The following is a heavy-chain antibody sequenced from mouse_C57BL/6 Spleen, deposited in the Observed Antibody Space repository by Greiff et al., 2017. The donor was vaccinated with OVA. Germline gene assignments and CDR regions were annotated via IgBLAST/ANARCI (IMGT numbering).Heavy chain of an antibody. J-gene: IGHJ2*01. CDR3: ARKGFYYGNFY. CDR1: GYTFTSYW. V-gene: IGHV1-55*01. CDR2: IYPGSGST. Sequence: QVQLKQPGAELVKPGASVKMSCKASGYTFTSYWITWVKQRPGQGLEWIGDIYPGSGSTNYNEKFKSKATLTVDTSSSTAYMQLSSLTSEDSAVYYWARKGFYYGNFYWGQGTTLTVSS. D-gene: IGHD2-1*01.